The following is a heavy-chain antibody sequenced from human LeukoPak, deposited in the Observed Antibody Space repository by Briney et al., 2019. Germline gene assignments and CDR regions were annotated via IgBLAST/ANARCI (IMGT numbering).Heavy chain of an antibody. Sequence: SETLSLTCTVSGGSISSYYWSWIRQPPGKGLEWIGSIYHSGSTYYNPSLKSRVTISVDTSKNQFSLKLSSVTAADTAVYYCARDLIVVVPAAMIRGGSWFDPWGQGTLVTVSS. D-gene: IGHD2-2*01. CDR2: IYHSGST. CDR1: GGSISSYY. J-gene: IGHJ5*02. CDR3: ARDLIVVVPAAMIRGGSWFDP. V-gene: IGHV4-38-2*02.